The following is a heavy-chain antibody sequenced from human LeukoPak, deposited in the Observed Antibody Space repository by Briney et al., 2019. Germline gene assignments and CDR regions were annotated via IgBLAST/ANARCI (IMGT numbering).Heavy chain of an antibody. J-gene: IGHJ5*02. CDR2: ISSDGVRT. CDR3: TRDPGNISKNWFDP. V-gene: IGHV3-64*01. Sequence: GGSLRLSCAASGYTFSTYAMHWVRQARGKGLVYVSSISSDGVRTYYANSVKGRFTMSRDNSKNTLYLQMGSLRAEDMAVCYFTRDPGNISKNWFDPWGQGTLVTVSS. CDR1: GYTFSTYA. D-gene: IGHD2/OR15-2a*01.